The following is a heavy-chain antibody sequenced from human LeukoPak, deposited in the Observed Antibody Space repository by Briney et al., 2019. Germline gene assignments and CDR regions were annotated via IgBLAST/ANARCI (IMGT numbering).Heavy chain of an antibody. J-gene: IGHJ4*02. CDR3: ARGYCSGGSCYEVCDY. D-gene: IGHD2-15*01. CDR1: GFTFSSYA. CDR2: ISGSGGST. Sequence: GGSLRLSCAASGFTFSSYAMSWVRQAPGKGLEWVSAISGSGGSTYYADSVKGRFTISRDNSKNTLYLQMNSLRAEDTAVYYCARGYCSGGSCYEVCDYWGQGTLVTVSS. V-gene: IGHV3-23*01.